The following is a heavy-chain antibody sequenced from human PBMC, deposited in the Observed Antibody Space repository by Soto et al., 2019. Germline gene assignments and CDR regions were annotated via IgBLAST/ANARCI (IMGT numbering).Heavy chain of an antibody. CDR2: INHSGST. Sequence: QVQLQQWGAGLLKPSETLSLTCAVYGGSFSGYYWNWIRQPPGKGLEWIGEINHSGSTNYNPSLKSRVTISVDTSKNQFSLKLNSVNAADTAVNYCAGGGDWFDPWGQGALVTVSS. CDR3: AGGGDWFDP. D-gene: IGHD3-16*01. J-gene: IGHJ5*02. CDR1: GGSFSGYY. V-gene: IGHV4-34*01.